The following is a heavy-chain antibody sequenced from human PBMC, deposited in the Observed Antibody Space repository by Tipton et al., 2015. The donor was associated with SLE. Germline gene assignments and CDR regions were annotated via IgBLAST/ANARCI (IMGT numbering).Heavy chain of an antibody. D-gene: IGHD6-13*01. V-gene: IGHV3-7*01. CDR1: GFTFDDCG. J-gene: IGHJ3*02. CDR3: ASLRGYSSLHDAFDI. CDR2: IKQDGSEK. Sequence: SLRLSCAASGFTFDDCGMSWVRQAPGKGLEWVANIKQDGSEKYYADSVKGRFTISRDNSKNTLYLQMNSLRAEDTAVYYCASLRGYSSLHDAFDIWGQGTMVTVSS.